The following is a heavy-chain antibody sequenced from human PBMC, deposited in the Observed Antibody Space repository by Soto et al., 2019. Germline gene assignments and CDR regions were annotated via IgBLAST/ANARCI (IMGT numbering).Heavy chain of an antibody. CDR1: GGSISSGGYY. Sequence: SETLSLTCTVSGGSISSGGYYWSWIRQHPGKGLEWIGYIYYSGSTYYNTSLKSRVTISVDTSKKQFSLKLNSVTAADTAVYYCARVVVPAATDAFDIWGQGTMVTVSS. CDR3: ARVVVPAATDAFDI. J-gene: IGHJ3*02. CDR2: IYYSGST. D-gene: IGHD2-2*01. V-gene: IGHV4-31*03.